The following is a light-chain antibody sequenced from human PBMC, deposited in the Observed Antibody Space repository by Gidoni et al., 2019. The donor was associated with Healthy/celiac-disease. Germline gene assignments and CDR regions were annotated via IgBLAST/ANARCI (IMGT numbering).Light chain of an antibody. CDR2: WAS. J-gene: IGKJ1*01. Sequence: DIVMTQSPDSLAVSLGERATINCKSSQSVLYIPNNKNYLAWYQQKPGQPPKLLIYWASTRESGVPDRFSGSGSGTDFTLTISSLQAEDVAVYYCQQYYSTPPWTFGQGTKVEIK. CDR3: QQYYSTPPWT. CDR1: QSVLYIPNNKNY. V-gene: IGKV4-1*01.